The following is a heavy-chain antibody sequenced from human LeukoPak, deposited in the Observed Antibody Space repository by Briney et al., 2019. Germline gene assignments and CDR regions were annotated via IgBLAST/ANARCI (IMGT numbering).Heavy chain of an antibody. V-gene: IGHV3-7*01. Sequence: GGSLRLSCAASGFTFTAYAMSWFRQPPERGLEWVANIHDDGIVTHYVDSVKGRFTISRDNARNSVNLQLNSLRVEDTALYYCARGRGWVDHWGQGTLVTVSS. J-gene: IGHJ4*02. CDR2: IHDDGIVT. CDR3: ARGRGWVDH. CDR1: GFTFTAYA. D-gene: IGHD3-16*01.